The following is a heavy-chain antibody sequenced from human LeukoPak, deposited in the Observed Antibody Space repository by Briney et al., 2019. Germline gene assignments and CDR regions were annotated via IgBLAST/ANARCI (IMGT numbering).Heavy chain of an antibody. V-gene: IGHV3-74*01. J-gene: IGHJ4*02. CDR1: GFTFTSYW. Sequence: GGSLRLSCAASGFTFTSYWMHWVRQAPGKGLVWVSRINTDGSSSSYADSVKGRFTISRDNAKNTLFLQMNSLRAEDTAVYYCARSREPGRDGDYWGQGTLVTASS. D-gene: IGHD5-24*01. CDR2: INTDGSSS. CDR3: ARSREPGRDGDY.